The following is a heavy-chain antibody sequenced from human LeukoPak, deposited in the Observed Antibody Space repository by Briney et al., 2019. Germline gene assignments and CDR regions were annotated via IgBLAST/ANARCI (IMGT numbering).Heavy chain of an antibody. CDR2: IYYSGST. CDR3: ARVKWQLGDYYMDV. J-gene: IGHJ6*03. CDR1: GGSISSSSYY. D-gene: IGHD6-6*01. Sequence: PSETLSLTCTVSGGSISSSSYYWGWIRQPPGKGLEWIGSIYYSGSTYYNPSLKSRVTISVDTSKNQFSLKLSSVTAADTAVYYCARVKWQLGDYYMDVWGKGTTVTVSS. V-gene: IGHV4-39*01.